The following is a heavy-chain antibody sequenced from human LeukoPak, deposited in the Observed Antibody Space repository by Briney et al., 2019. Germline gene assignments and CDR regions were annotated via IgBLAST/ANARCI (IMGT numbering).Heavy chain of an antibody. CDR2: INWNGGST. D-gene: IGHD4-17*01. Sequence: PGGSLRLSCAASGFTFDDYGMSWVRQAPGKGPEWVSGINWNGGSTGYTDSVKGRFTISRDNAKNSLYLQMNSLRAEDTALYYCASTVTTDDWYFDLWGRGTLVTVSS. CDR1: GFTFDDYG. V-gene: IGHV3-20*04. CDR3: ASTVTTDDWYFDL. J-gene: IGHJ2*01.